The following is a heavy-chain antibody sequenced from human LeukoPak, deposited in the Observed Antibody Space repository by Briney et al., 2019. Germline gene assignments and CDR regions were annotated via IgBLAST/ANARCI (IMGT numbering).Heavy chain of an antibody. CDR3: ARAKIAAAGTGAFDV. D-gene: IGHD6-13*01. Sequence: GGSLRLSCAASGFTFSSYAMTWVRQAPGKGLEWVSAFSATDGSAQYAESVKGRFTISRDNSKNTLFLQMNSLGAEDTAVYYCARAKIAAAGTGAFDVWGQGTLVTVSS. J-gene: IGHJ3*01. CDR2: FSATDGSA. CDR1: GFTFSSYA. V-gene: IGHV3-23*01.